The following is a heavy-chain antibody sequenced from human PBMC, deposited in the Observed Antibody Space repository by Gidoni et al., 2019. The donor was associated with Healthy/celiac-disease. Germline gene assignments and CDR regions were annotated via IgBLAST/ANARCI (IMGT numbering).Heavy chain of an antibody. CDR3: ARGPDPITMVRGATPWFDP. V-gene: IGHV1-8*01. Sequence: QVQLVQSGAEVKKPGASVKVSCKASGYTFPSYDINWVRQATGQGLEWMGGRKPNSGNTGYAQKFQGRVTMTRNTSISTAYMELSSLRSEDTAVYYCARGPDPITMVRGATPWFDPWGQGTLVTVSS. CDR1: GYTFPSYD. J-gene: IGHJ5*02. CDR2: RKPNSGNT. D-gene: IGHD3-10*01.